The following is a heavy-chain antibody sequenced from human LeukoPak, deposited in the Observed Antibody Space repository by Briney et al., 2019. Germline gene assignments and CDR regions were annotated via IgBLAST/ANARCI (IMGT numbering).Heavy chain of an antibody. D-gene: IGHD3-22*01. CDR3: ARAGYYDSSNFDY. V-gene: IGHV3-21*01. CDR2: ISSSSSYI. Sequence: GGSLRLSCAASGFTFSSYSMNWARQAPGKGLEWVSSISSSSSYIYYADSVKGRFTISRDNAKNSLYLQMNSLRAEDTAVYYCARAGYYDSSNFDYWGQGTLVTVSS. J-gene: IGHJ4*02. CDR1: GFTFSSYS.